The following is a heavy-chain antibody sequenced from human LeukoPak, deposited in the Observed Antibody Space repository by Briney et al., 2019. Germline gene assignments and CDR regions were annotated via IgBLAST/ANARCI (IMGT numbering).Heavy chain of an antibody. D-gene: IGHD6-13*01. Sequence: GGSLRLSCAASGFTFSSYAMSWVRQAPGKGLEWVSAISGSGGSTYYADSVKGRFTISRDNSKNTLYLQMNSLRAEDTAVYYCAXDGXAAAGTGYFDYWGQGTLVTVSS. V-gene: IGHV3-23*01. CDR1: GFTFSSYA. CDR3: AXDGXAAAGTGYFDY. J-gene: IGHJ4*02. CDR2: ISGSGGST.